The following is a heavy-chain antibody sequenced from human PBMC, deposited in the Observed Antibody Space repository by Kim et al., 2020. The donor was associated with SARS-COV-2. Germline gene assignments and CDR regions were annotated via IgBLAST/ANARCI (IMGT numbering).Heavy chain of an antibody. J-gene: IGHJ4*02. CDR1: GFTFSSYA. Sequence: GGSLRLSCTASGFTFSSYAMTWVLQAPGKGLEWVSGISDSGGRTYYADSVKGQFTISRDNCKKTLYLQISTLSAEDTALYYCAKDGQRLVWGYFDYWGRGTLVTVSS. CDR2: ISDSGGRT. V-gene: IGHV3-23*01. D-gene: IGHD6-13*01. CDR3: AKDGQRLVWGYFDY.